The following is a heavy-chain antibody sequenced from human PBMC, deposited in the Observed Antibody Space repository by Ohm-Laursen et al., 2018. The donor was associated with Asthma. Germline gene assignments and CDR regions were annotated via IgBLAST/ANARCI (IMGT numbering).Heavy chain of an antibody. CDR3: ARDTIMITFGGVIAVDAFDI. CDR1: GFTFSSYA. V-gene: IGHV3-23*01. Sequence: GSLRLSCTASGFTFSSYAMSWVRQAPGKGLEWVSAISGSGGSTYYADSVKGRFTISRDNSKNTLYLQMNSLRAEDTAVYYCARDTIMITFGGVIAVDAFDIWGQGTMVTVSS. D-gene: IGHD3-16*02. CDR2: ISGSGGST. J-gene: IGHJ3*02.